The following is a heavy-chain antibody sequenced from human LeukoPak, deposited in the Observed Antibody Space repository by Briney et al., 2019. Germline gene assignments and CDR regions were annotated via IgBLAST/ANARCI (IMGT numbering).Heavy chain of an antibody. Sequence: SETLSLTCTVSGGSISSSSYYWGWIRQPPGKGLEWIGSIYYSGSTYYNPSLKSRVTISVDTSKNQFSLKLSSVTAADTAVYYCARIRHSSGWYVVVTQPGPFDYWGQGTLVTVSS. D-gene: IGHD6-19*01. CDR1: GGSISSSSYY. J-gene: IGHJ4*02. V-gene: IGHV4-39*01. CDR2: IYYSGST. CDR3: ARIRHSSGWYVVVTQPGPFDY.